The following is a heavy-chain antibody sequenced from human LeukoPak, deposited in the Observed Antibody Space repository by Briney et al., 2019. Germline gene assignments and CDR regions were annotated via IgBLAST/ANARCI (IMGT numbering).Heavy chain of an antibody. CDR1: GYSFTNYW. D-gene: IGHD3-3*01. V-gene: IGHV5-51*01. CDR2: IYPGDSDT. CDR3: ARDYDFWSGSREGDAFDI. J-gene: IGHJ3*02. Sequence: GESLKISCKGSGYSFTNYWIGWVRQMPGKGLEWMGIIYPGDSDTRYSPSFQGQVTISADKSISTAYLQWSSLKASDTAMYYCARDYDFWSGSREGDAFDIWGQGTMVTVSS.